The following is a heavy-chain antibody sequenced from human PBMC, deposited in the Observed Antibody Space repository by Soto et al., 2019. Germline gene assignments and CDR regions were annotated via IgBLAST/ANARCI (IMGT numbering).Heavy chain of an antibody. CDR3: ARDRNYYGSGSYYYGMDV. Sequence: ASVNVSCKASGGTFSSYAISWVRQAPGQGLEWMGGIIPILGIANDQQKFQGRVTITADKSTSTAYMELSSLRSEDTAVYYCARDRNYYGSGSYYYGMDVWGQGTTVTVSS. CDR2: IIPILGIA. J-gene: IGHJ6*02. D-gene: IGHD3-10*01. CDR1: GGTFSSYA. V-gene: IGHV1-69*10.